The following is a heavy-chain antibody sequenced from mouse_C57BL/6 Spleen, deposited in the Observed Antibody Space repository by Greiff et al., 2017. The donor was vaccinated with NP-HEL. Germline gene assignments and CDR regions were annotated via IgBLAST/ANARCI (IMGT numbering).Heavy chain of an antibody. V-gene: IGHV5-4*01. CDR1: GFTFSSYA. D-gene: IGHD4-1*01. J-gene: IGHJ2*01. CDR3: ARENWYYFDY. CDR2: ISDGGSYT. Sequence: EVQGVESGGGLVKPGGSLKLSCAASGFTFSSYAMSWVRQTPEKRLEWVATISDGGSYTYYPDNVKGRFTISRDNAKNNLYLQMSHLKSEDTAMYYCARENWYYFDYWGQGTTLTVSS.